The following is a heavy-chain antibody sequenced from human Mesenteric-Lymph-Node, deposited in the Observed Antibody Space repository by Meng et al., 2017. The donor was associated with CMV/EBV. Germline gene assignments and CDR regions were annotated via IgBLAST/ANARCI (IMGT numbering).Heavy chain of an antibody. Sequence: GESLKISCAASGFPFSSYAMSWVRQAPGKGLEWVSAISGSGGSTYYADSVKGRFTISRDNSKNTLFLQMNSLRAEDTAVYYCARDLVGGDDVSDYNPHDVFDVWGQGTMVTVSS. CDR1: GFPFSSYA. V-gene: IGHV3-23*01. CDR3: ARDLVGGDDVSDYNPHDVFDV. D-gene: IGHD3-10*01. J-gene: IGHJ3*01. CDR2: ISGSGGST.